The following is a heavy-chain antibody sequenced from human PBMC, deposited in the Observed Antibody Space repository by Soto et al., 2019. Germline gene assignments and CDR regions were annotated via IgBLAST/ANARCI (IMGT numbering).Heavy chain of an antibody. V-gene: IGHV3-21*01. CDR1: GFTFSSYS. CDR2: ISSSSSYI. Sequence: GGSLRLSCAASGFTFSSYSMNWVRQAPGKGLEWVSSISSSSSYIYYADSVKGRFTISRDNAKNSLYLQMNSLRAEDTAVYYCARDDSSGPYYFDYWGQGTLVTVSS. D-gene: IGHD6-19*01. J-gene: IGHJ4*02. CDR3: ARDDSSGPYYFDY.